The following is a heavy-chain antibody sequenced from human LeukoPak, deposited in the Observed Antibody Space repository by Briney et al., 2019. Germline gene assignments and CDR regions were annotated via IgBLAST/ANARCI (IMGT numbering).Heavy chain of an antibody. CDR2: IIPIFDTA. CDR3: AREAWFGELSYFDD. D-gene: IGHD3-10*01. J-gene: IGHJ4*02. Sequence: SVKVSCMASGGTLSSYAISWVREAPGQGLEWVGEIIPIFDTANYAQKFQGTDTITTDESTSTAYMELSSLRSEDTAVYYCAREAWFGELSYFDDWGQGTLVTVSS. V-gene: IGHV1-69*05. CDR1: GGTLSSYA.